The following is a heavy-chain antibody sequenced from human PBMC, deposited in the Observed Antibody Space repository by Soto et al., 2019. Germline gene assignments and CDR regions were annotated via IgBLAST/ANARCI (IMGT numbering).Heavy chain of an antibody. CDR2: IYYSGST. D-gene: IGHD6-13*01. J-gene: IGHJ3*02. CDR3: ARLYSSAFEI. CDR1: GGSISSYY. V-gene: IGHV4-59*08. Sequence: QVQLQESGPGLVKPSETLSLTCTVSGGSISSYYWSWIRQPPGKGLEWIGHIYYSGSTNYNPSLKSRVTTAVDASKNQFSLKRSSVTAADTAVYYCARLYSSAFEIWGQGTMVTVSS.